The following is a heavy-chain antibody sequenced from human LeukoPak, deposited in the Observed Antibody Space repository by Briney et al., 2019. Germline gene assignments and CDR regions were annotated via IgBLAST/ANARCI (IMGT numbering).Heavy chain of an antibody. CDR3: ARTGSTVTMLYPFDH. Sequence: SETLSLTCTVSGGSIRSYYWSWLRQPPGKGLEWIGYVYYSGSTNYNPSLKSRDSISVDTSKNQFSLKLSSVTAADTAVYYCARTGSTVTMLYPFDHWGQGTLVTVSS. J-gene: IGHJ4*02. V-gene: IGHV4-59*13. CDR2: VYYSGST. D-gene: IGHD4-17*01. CDR1: GGSIRSYY.